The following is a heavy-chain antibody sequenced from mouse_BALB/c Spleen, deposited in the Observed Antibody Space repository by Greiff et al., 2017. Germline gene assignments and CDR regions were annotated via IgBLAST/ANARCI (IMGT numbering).Heavy chain of an antibody. J-gene: IGHJ2*01. CDR3: ARDAYDGYSAFDY. Sequence: VQLVESGPGLVAPSQSLSITCTVSGFSLTGYGVNWVRQPPGKGLEWLGMIWGDGSTDYNSALKSRLSISKDNSKSQVFLKMNSLQTDDTARYYCARDAYDGYSAFDYWGQGTTLTVSS. V-gene: IGHV2-6-7*01. D-gene: IGHD2-3*01. CDR2: IWGDGST. CDR1: GFSLTGYG.